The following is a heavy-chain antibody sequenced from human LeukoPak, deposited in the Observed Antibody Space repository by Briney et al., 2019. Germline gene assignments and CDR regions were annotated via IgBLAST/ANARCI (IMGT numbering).Heavy chain of an antibody. J-gene: IGHJ5*02. V-gene: IGHV4-59*01. CDR3: ARGGDGWFDH. D-gene: IGHD3-10*01. Sequence: PSETLSLTCAVYGGSFSGYYWSWIRQPPGKGLEWIGYTYYSGTTNYNPSLKRRVTISVDTSKNQFSLKLISVTAADTALYYCARGGDGWFDHWGQGTLVTVSS. CDR1: GGSFSGYY. CDR2: TYYSGTT.